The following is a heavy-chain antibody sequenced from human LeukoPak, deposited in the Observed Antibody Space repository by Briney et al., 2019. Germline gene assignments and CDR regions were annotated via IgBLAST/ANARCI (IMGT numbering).Heavy chain of an antibody. V-gene: IGHV4-31*02. D-gene: IGHD3-10*02. CDR2: IYYTGTT. Sequence: PSETLSLTCTVSGGSISRGGYYWSWIRQHPGKGLEWIAYIYYTGTTNSIPSLRSRVMVSADTSKNQFSLRLSSVTAADTAVYYCARTSNMYGGFYMDVWGKGTTVTVSS. CDR3: ARTSNMYGGFYMDV. CDR1: GGSISRGGYY. J-gene: IGHJ6*03.